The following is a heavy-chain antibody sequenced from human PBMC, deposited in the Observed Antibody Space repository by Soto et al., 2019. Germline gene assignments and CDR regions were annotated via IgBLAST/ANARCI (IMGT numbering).Heavy chain of an antibody. V-gene: IGHV3-74*01. Sequence: EVQLVESGGGSAQPGGSLRLSCVASGITFSGYWMHWVRQVPGKGLVWVARVDSDGSGTSYADSVKGRFTISRDNAKNTLYLQMNSLRVEDTAVYYCATVFEHWGQGIPVTVSS. CDR2: VDSDGSGT. CDR1: GITFSGYW. J-gene: IGHJ4*02. CDR3: ATVFEH.